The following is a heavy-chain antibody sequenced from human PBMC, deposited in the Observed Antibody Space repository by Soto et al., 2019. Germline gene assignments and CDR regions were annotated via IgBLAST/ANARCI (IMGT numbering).Heavy chain of an antibody. CDR1: GFTFSSYG. V-gene: IGHV3-30*18. D-gene: IGHD6-13*01. CDR3: AKDLGSSWKTFDY. Sequence: QVQLVESGGGVAQPGRSLRLSCAASGFTFSSYGMHWVRQAPGKGLEWVAVISYDGSNKYYADSVKGRFTISRDNSKNTLYLQMNSLRAEDTAVYYCAKDLGSSWKTFDYWGQGTLVTVSS. CDR2: ISYDGSNK. J-gene: IGHJ4*02.